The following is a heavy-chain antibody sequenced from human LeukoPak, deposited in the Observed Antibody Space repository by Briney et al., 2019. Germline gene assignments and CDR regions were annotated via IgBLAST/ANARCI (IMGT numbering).Heavy chain of an antibody. Sequence: SETLSLTCTVSGGSISSSSYYWGWIRQPPGKGLEWIGSIYYSGSTYYNPSLKSRVTISVDTSKNQFSLKLSSVTAADTAVYYCASTAMVRGVIIPNDYWGQGTLVTVSS. J-gene: IGHJ4*02. V-gene: IGHV4-39*01. CDR3: ASTAMVRGVIIPNDY. D-gene: IGHD3-10*01. CDR2: IYYSGST. CDR1: GGSISSSSYY.